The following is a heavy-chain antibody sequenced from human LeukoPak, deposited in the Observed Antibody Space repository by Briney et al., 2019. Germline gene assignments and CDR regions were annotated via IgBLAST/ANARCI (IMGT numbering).Heavy chain of an antibody. V-gene: IGHV4-39*01. D-gene: IGHD1-1*01. CDR2: IYYSGST. J-gene: IGHJ6*03. CDR3: ARLTLEYYYYYMDV. Sequence: SETLSLTCTVSGGSLSSSSYYWGWIRQPPGNGLEWIGSIYYSGSTYYNPSLKSRVTISVDTSKNQFSLKLSSVTAADKAVYYCARLTLEYYYYYMDVWGKGTTVTVSS. CDR1: GGSLSSSSYY.